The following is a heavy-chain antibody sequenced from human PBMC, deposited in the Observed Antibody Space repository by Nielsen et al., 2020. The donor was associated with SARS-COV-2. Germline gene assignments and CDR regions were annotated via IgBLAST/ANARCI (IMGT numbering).Heavy chain of an antibody. CDR2: ISYDGSNK. CDR3: AKDPSGIAAAGTYYYYYMDV. D-gene: IGHD6-13*01. V-gene: IGHV3-30*18. CDR1: GFTFSSYG. J-gene: IGHJ6*03. Sequence: GESLKISCAASGFTFSSYGMHWVRQAPGKGLEWVAVISYDGSNKYYADSVKGRFTISRDNSKNTLYLQMNSLRAEDTAVYYCAKDPSGIAAAGTYYYYYMDVWGKGTTVTVSS.